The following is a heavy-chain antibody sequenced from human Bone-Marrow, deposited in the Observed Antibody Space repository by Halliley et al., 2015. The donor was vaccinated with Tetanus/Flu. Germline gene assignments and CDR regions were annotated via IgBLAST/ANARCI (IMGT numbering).Heavy chain of an antibody. CDR3: AGHYNDGYNDY. D-gene: IGHD5-12*01. Sequence: GLGWVALRWYDGTRPSYADSVKGRFTISRDNSKNTLYLQMDGLRAEDTAVYYCAGHYNDGYNDYWGQGALVTVSS. CDR2: RWYDGTRP. V-gene: IGHV3-33*01. J-gene: IGHJ4*02.